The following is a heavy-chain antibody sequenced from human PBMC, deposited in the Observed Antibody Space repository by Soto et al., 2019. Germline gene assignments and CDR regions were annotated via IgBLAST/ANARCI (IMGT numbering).Heavy chain of an antibody. CDR2: INAGNGNT. CDR3: ARGRYGDY. J-gene: IGHJ4*02. CDR1: GYTFTSYA. V-gene: IGHV1-3*01. Sequence: AASVKVSCKASGYTFTSYAMHWVRQAPGQRLEWMGWINAGNGNTKYSQKFQGRVTITADESTSTVYMELSGLRSDDTAVYYCARGRYGDYWGQGALVTVSS. D-gene: IGHD1-1*01.